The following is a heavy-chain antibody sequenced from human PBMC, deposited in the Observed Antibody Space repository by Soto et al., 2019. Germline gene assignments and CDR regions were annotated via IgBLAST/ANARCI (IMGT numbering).Heavy chain of an antibody. V-gene: IGHV1-46*01. Sequence: ASVKVSCTASGYTFTIYYMYWVRQAPGQGLEWMGIINPSGGSTSYAQKFQGRVTMTRDTSTSTVYMELSSLRSEDTAVYYCARVEMATIKGNAFDIWGQGTMVTVSS. J-gene: IGHJ3*02. D-gene: IGHD5-12*01. CDR1: GYTFTIYY. CDR2: INPSGGST. CDR3: ARVEMATIKGNAFDI.